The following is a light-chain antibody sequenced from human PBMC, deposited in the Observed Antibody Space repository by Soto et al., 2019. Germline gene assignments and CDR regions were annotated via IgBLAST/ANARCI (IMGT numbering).Light chain of an antibody. J-gene: IGKJ4*01. CDR1: QSISSY. V-gene: IGKV1-39*01. CDR2: AAS. CDR3: QQSYSTPLT. Sequence: DLQMTQSPSSMSASIGDRVTIXXRESQSISSYLNWYQQKPGKAPKLXIYAASSLQSGVPSRFSGSGSGTDFTLTISSLQPEDFATYYCQQSYSTPLTFGGGTKVDIK.